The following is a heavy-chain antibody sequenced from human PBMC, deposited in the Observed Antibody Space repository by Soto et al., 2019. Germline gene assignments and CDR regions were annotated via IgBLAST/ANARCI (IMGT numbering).Heavy chain of an antibody. CDR3: ARGLRYFDWFPTGPSDYYYGMDV. D-gene: IGHD3-9*01. V-gene: IGHV1-18*01. Sequence: QVQLVQSGAEVKKPGASVKVSCKASGYTFTSYGISWVRQAPGQGLEWMGWISAYNGNTNYAQKLQGRVTMTTDTSTSTAYMEQRSLRYDDTAVYYCARGLRYFDWFPTGPSDYYYGMDVWGQGTTVTVSS. CDR1: GYTFTSYG. J-gene: IGHJ6*02. CDR2: ISAYNGNT.